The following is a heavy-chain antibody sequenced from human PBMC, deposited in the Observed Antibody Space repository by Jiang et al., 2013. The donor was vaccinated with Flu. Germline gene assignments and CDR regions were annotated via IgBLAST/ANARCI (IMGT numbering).Heavy chain of an antibody. D-gene: IGHD3-10*01. V-gene: IGHV3-48*02. CDR3: TRSKHGSYYWYFDL. J-gene: IGHJ2*01. CDR2: ITDSSTTI. Sequence: QLLESGGGLVQPGGSLRLSCAASEFVFSSYSMSWVRQTPGRGLEWVSYITDSSTTISYADSVRGRFTISRDNAKKSLYLQMDSLRDEDTAVYYCTRSKHGSYYWYFDLWGRGTVVTVSS. CDR1: EFVFSSYS.